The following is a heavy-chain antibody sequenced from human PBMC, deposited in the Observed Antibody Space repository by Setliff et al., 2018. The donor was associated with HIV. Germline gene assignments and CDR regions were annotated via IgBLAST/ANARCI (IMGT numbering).Heavy chain of an antibody. CDR3: ARDSPVVAARQSYYYYMDV. V-gene: IGHV1-69*13. CDR1: GGTFSSYA. CDR2: IIPIFGTA. Sequence: GASVKVSCKASGGTFSSYAISWVRQAPGQGLEWMGGIIPIFGTANYAQKFQGRVTITADESTSTAYMELSSLRSEDTAVYYCARDSPVVAARQSYYYYMDVWGKGTTVTVSS. D-gene: IGHD2-15*01. J-gene: IGHJ6*03.